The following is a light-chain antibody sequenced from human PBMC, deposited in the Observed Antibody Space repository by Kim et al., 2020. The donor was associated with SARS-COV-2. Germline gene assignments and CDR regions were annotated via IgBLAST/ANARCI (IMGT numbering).Light chain of an antibody. J-gene: IGLJ1*01. CDR3: SSYTTRSTHYV. Sequence: QSALTQPASVSGSPGQSITISCSGISSDVGDYNYVSGYQQHPDKAPKLMIYDVSYRPSGVSDRFSGSKSGNTASLTISGLQAEDEADYYCSSYTTRSTHYVFGSGTKVTVL. CDR2: DVS. CDR1: SSDVGDYNY. V-gene: IGLV2-14*03.